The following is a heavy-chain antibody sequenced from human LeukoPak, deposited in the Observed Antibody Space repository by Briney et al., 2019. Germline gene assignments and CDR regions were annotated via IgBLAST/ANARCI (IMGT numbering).Heavy chain of an antibody. CDR2: VAYDGSSK. V-gene: IGHV3-30*03. CDR1: GFTFSSYG. Sequence: GGTLRLSCAASGFTFSSYGMSWVRQAPGKGLEWVAFVAYDGSSKYYRDSVKGRFIISRDYSRNTLYLQMNSLRGDDTAVYYCARDGVTRRYNMYYYMDVWGKGTTVTVSS. J-gene: IGHJ6*03. D-gene: IGHD1-1*01. CDR3: ARDGVTRRYNMYYYMDV.